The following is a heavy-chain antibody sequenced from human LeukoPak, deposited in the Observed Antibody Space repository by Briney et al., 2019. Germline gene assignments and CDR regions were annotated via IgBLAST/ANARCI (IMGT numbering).Heavy chain of an antibody. CDR1: GYTFIGYY. D-gene: IGHD1-14*01. J-gene: IGHJ4*02. Sequence: GASVKVSCKPSGYTFIGYYMHWMRQAPGQGLEWMGWINLNSGGTNYAQKFQGRVTMTRDTSISTAYMELSRLRYDDTAVYYCVSWAGRNEPVASFDYWGQGTLVTVSS. CDR3: VSWAGRNEPVASFDY. CDR2: INLNSGGT. V-gene: IGHV1-2*02.